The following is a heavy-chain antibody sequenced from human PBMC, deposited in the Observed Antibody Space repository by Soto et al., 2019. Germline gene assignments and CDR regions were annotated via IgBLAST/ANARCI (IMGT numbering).Heavy chain of an antibody. CDR2: IIPLFGTP. V-gene: IGHV1-69*01. CDR1: GDTFKNCV. CDR3: AAELGFGKLSVV. D-gene: IGHD3-10*01. J-gene: IGHJ6*02. Sequence: QVQVVQSGVEVRRPGSSVKVSYKASGDTFKNCVISWVRQAPGQGLEWMGGIIPLFGTPDFAQRFQGRLTITTDESTTTAYMELSRLRSEETATYYCAAELGFGKLSVVWGQGTTVIVSS.